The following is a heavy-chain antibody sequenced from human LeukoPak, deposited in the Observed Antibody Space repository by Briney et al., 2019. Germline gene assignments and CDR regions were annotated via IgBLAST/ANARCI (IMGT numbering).Heavy chain of an antibody. CDR1: GGSLSSGSYY. V-gene: IGHV4-61*02. J-gene: IGHJ4*02. D-gene: IGHD2-2*01. CDR2: IYTSGGS. CDR3: ARVGPAADFDS. Sequence: PSETLSLTCTVSGGSLSSGSYYWSWVRQPAGKGLEWIGRIYTSGGSKYNPSLKSRVTISVDTSKNQFTLKLTSVTAADTAVYYCARVGPAADFDSWGQGTLVTVSS.